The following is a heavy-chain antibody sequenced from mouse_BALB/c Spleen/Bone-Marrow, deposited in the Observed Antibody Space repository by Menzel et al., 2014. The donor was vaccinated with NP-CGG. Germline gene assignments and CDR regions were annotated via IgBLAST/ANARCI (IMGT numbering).Heavy chain of an antibody. J-gene: IGHJ4*01. D-gene: IGHD1-1*01. CDR3: TIRYYAMRH. V-gene: IGHV1S26*01. CDR1: GYSLKKYT. CDR2: IIPNSGYS. Sequence: SRAEQPTPGAPAQMCFPASGYSLKKYTMPWEKKRPGQGLEWIGYIIPNSGYSNYNQKFKDKATLTADKSSSTAYMQLSSLTSEDSAVYYCTIRYYAMRHRPQCTLVPVSS.